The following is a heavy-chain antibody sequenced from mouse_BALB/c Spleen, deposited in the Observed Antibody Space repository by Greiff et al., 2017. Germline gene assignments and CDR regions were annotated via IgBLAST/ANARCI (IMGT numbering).Heavy chain of an antibody. CDR1: GYTFTSYW. Sequence: QVHVKQSGAELAKPGASVKMSCKASGYTFTSYWMHWVKQRPGQGLEWIGYINPSTGYTEYNQKFKDKATLTADKSSSTAYMQLSSLTSEDSAVYYCAREMDYDDYWGQGTTLTVSS. CDR2: INPSTGYT. V-gene: IGHV1-7*01. D-gene: IGHD2-4*01. J-gene: IGHJ2*01. CDR3: AREMDYDDY.